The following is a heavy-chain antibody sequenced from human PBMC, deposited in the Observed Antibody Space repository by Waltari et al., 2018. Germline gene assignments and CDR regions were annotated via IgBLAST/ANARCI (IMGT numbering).Heavy chain of an antibody. D-gene: IGHD2-2*01. V-gene: IGHV4-4*07. J-gene: IGHJ6*03. Sequence: QVQLQESGPGLVKPSETLSLTCTVSGGSISSYYWSWIRQPAGKGLEWIGRIYTSGSTNYNPSLKSRVTMSVDTSKNQFSLKLSSVTAADTAVYYCARDVVVPAASYYYYYYMDVWGKGTTVTISS. CDR1: GGSISSYY. CDR2: IYTSGST. CDR3: ARDVVVPAASYYYYYYMDV.